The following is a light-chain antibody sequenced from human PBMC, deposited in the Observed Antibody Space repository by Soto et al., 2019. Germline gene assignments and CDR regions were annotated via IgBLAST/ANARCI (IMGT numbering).Light chain of an antibody. CDR3: QHRASWPRT. V-gene: IGKV3-11*01. Sequence: EIVLTQSPATLSLSPGERATLSCRASQSISYYLGWYQQKPGQAPRLLIYDTSNRATGIPARFSGSGSGTDFTLTISSPEPEDFAVYYCQHRASWPRTFGQGTKVEIK. CDR2: DTS. J-gene: IGKJ1*01. CDR1: QSISYY.